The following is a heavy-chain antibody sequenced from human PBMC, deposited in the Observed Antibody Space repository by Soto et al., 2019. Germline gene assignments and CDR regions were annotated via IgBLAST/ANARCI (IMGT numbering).Heavy chain of an antibody. CDR1: GYTFTSYA. Sequence: QVQLVQSGAEEKKPGASVKVSCKASGYTFTSYAMHWVRQPPGQRLEWMGWINAGNGNTKYSQKFQGRVTITRDTSASTAYMELSSLRSEDTAVYYCARGNWGFYGMDVWGQGTTVTVSS. J-gene: IGHJ6*02. CDR3: ARGNWGFYGMDV. V-gene: IGHV1-3*05. D-gene: IGHD7-27*01. CDR2: INAGNGNT.